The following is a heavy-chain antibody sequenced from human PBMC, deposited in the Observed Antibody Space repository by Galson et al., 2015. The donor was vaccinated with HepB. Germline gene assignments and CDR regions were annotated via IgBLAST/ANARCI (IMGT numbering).Heavy chain of an antibody. CDR1: GFDFPTHW. CDR3: ARPQPTVVSPVDTLDV. D-gene: IGHD3-22*01. CDR2: IFPGDSDS. V-gene: IGHV5-51*03. Sequence: QSGAEVKKPGDSLKISCKTSGFDFPTHWIAWVRQRPGKGLEWMGIIFPGDSDSIYSPSFEGQVTMSVDKSISTAYLHWGSLKASDTAVYYCARPQPTVVSPVDTLDVWGQGTMVIVSS. J-gene: IGHJ3*01.